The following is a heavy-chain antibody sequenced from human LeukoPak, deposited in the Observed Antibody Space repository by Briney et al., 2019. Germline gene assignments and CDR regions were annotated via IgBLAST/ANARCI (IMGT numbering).Heavy chain of an antibody. CDR2: ISGSGGST. J-gene: IGHJ6*03. CDR1: GFTFSSYA. V-gene: IGHV3-23*01. Sequence: GGSLRLSCAASGFTFSSYAMSWVRQAPGKGLEWVSAISGSGGSTYYADSVKGRFTISRDNSKNTLYLQMNSLRAEDTAVYYCARGHDYGDYYDYYYMDVWGKGTTVTVSS. CDR3: ARGHDYGDYYDYYYMDV. D-gene: IGHD4-17*01.